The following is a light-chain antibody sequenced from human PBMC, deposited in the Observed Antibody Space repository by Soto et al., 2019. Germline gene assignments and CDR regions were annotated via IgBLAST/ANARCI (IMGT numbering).Light chain of an antibody. Sequence: QLTQSPSLLSASVGDRVTITCRASPSIGSYLNWYQHKPGEAPRLLIFAADTLKSGVPSRFTGSGFNKEFSLSITSLHPDSFATYYCQPNYDVPYTFGQGTRVEIK. J-gene: IGKJ2*01. CDR1: PSIGSY. V-gene: IGKV1-39*01. CDR3: QPNYDVPYT. CDR2: AAD.